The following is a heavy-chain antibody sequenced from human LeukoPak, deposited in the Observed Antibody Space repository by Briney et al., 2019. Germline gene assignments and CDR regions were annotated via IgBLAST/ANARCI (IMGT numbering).Heavy chain of an antibody. CDR3: ARESNYHGSGTGWFDP. J-gene: IGHJ5*02. D-gene: IGHD3-10*01. V-gene: IGHV4-30-4*07. Sequence: SQTLSLTCAVSGVSIRSGGYSWSWNRQPPGKGLEWIGYIYYSGSTYYNPSLKSRVTISVDTSKNQFSLKLSSVTAADTALYYCARESNYHGSGTGWFDPWGQGTLVTVSS. CDR2: IYYSGST. CDR1: GVSIRSGGYS.